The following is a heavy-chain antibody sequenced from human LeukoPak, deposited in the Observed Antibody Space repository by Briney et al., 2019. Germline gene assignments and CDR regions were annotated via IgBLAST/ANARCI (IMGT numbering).Heavy chain of an antibody. CDR1: GGSFSGYY. V-gene: IGHV4-34*01. J-gene: IGHJ4*02. CDR3: ARYCSGGSCYGTGSFDY. Sequence: PSETLYLTCAVYGGSFSGYYWSWIRQPPGKGLEWIGEINHSGSTNYNPSLKSRVTISVDTSKNQFSLKLSSVTAADTAVYYCARYCSGGSCYGTGSFDYWGQGTLVTVSS. CDR2: INHSGST. D-gene: IGHD2-15*01.